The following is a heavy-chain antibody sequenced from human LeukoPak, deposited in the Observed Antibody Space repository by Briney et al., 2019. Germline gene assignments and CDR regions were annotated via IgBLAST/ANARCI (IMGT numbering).Heavy chain of an antibody. J-gene: IGHJ6*03. V-gene: IGHV1-69*13. CDR2: IIPIFGTA. CDR1: GYTFTSYG. D-gene: IGHD4-11*01. CDR3: ARDTRFSKYYYYYYMDV. Sequence: SVKVSCKASGYTFTSYGISWVRQAPGQGLEWMGGIIPIFGTANYAQKFQGRVTITADESTSTAYMELSSLRSEDTAVYYCARDTRFSKYYYYYYMDVWGKGTTVTVSS.